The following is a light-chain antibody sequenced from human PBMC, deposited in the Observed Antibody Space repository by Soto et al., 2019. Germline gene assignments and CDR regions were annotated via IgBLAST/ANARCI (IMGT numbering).Light chain of an antibody. J-gene: IGKJ1*01. CDR3: QHYNSYSEA. CDR2: KAS. Sequence: DIQMTQSPSTLSASVGDRVTITCRASQTISSWLALYQQKPGKAPKLLIYKASTLKSGVPSRFSGSGSGTEITLTISSLQPDDFATYYCQHYNSYSEAFGQGTKVDIK. V-gene: IGKV1-5*03. CDR1: QTISSW.